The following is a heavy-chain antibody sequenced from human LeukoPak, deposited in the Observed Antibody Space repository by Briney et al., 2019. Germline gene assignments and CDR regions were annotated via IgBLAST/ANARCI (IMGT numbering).Heavy chain of an antibody. CDR2: ISYDGSNK. V-gene: IGHV3-30-3*01. J-gene: IGHJ3*02. CDR1: GFTFSSYA. Sequence: SGGSLRLSCAASGFTFSSYAMLWVRQAPGKGLEWVAVISYDGSNKYYADSVKGRFTISRDNSKNTLYLQMNSLRAEDTAVYYCARDHHDAFDIWGQGTMVTVSS. CDR3: ARDHHDAFDI.